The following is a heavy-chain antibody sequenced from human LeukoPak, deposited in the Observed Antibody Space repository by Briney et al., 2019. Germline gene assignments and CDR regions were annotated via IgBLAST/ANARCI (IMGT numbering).Heavy chain of an antibody. Sequence: ASVKVSCKASGYTFTGYYMHWVRQAPGQGLEWMGWINPNSGGTNYAQKFQGRVTMTRDTSISTAYMELSRLRSDDTAVYYCAREGSQALFGVVHWFDPWGQGTLVTVSS. V-gene: IGHV1-2*02. CDR3: AREGSQALFGVVHWFDP. D-gene: IGHD3-3*01. CDR1: GYTFTGYY. J-gene: IGHJ5*02. CDR2: INPNSGGT.